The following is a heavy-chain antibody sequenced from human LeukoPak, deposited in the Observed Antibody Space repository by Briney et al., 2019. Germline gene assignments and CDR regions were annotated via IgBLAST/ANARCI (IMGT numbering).Heavy chain of an antibody. D-gene: IGHD5-12*01. Sequence: GGSLRLSCAASGFTVSSHYMSWIRQAPGKGLEWVSYISSSGSTIYYADSVKGRSTISRDNAKNSLYLQMNSLRAEDTAVYYCARVRRWLQIDTYYFDYWGQGTLVTVSS. V-gene: IGHV3-11*01. CDR2: ISSSGSTI. CDR3: ARVRRWLQIDTYYFDY. CDR1: GFTVSSHY. J-gene: IGHJ4*02.